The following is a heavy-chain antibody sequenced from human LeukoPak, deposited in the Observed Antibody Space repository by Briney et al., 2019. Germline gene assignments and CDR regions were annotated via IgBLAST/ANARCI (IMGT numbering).Heavy chain of an antibody. J-gene: IGHJ3*02. V-gene: IGHV3-23*01. CDR3: AKDADYGDYVPQAFDI. CDR2: ISGSGGST. CDR1: GFTFSSYA. D-gene: IGHD4-17*01. Sequence: PGGSLRLSCAASGFTFSSYAMSWVRQAPGKGLEWVSAISGSGGSTYYADSVKGRFTISRDNSKNTLYLQMNSLRAEDTAVYYCAKDADYGDYVPQAFDIWGQGTMVTVSS.